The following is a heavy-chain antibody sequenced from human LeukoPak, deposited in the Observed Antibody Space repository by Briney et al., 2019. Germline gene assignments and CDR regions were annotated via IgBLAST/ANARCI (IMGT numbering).Heavy chain of an antibody. CDR1: GFTFSNAW. J-gene: IGHJ4*02. Sequence: GGSLRLSCAASGFTFSNAWMNWVRQAPGKGLEWLGRIRSKTDGGTTDYAAPVKGRFIISRDDSRNTFYLQMNSLKTEDTALYYCATWADLYDHWGQGTLVTVSS. CDR3: ATWADLYDH. V-gene: IGHV3-15*01. CDR2: IRSKTDGGTT.